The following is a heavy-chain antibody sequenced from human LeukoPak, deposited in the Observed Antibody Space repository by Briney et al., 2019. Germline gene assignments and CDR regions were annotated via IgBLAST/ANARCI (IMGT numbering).Heavy chain of an antibody. CDR3: AREGPSSWYYYYYYGMDV. J-gene: IGHJ6*02. Sequence: SETLSLTCAVYGGSFSGYYWSWIRQPPGKGLEWIGEINHSGSTNYNPSLKSRVTISVDTSKNQFSLKLSSVTAADTAVYYCAREGPSSWYYYYYYGMDVWGQGTTVTVSS. CDR2: INHSGST. D-gene: IGHD6-13*01. CDR1: GGSFSGYY. V-gene: IGHV4-34*01.